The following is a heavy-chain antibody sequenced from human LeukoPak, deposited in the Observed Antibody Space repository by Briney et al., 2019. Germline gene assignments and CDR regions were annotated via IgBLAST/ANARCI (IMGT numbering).Heavy chain of an antibody. CDR2: IIPILGTA. CDR1: GGTFSSYA. J-gene: IGHJ4*02. D-gene: IGHD2-2*01. Sequence: ASVKVSCTASGGTFSSYAISWVRQAPGQGLEWMGGIIPILGTANYAQKFQGRVTITADESTSTAYMELSSLRSEDTAVYYCAAQRDCSSTSCYEYWGQGTLVTVSS. V-gene: IGHV1-69*01. CDR3: AAQRDCSSTSCYEY.